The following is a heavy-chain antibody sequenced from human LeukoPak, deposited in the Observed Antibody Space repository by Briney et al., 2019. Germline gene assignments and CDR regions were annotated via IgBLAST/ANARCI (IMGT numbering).Heavy chain of an antibody. CDR2: IWYDGSNK. D-gene: IGHD1-26*01. CDR1: GFTFSSYG. V-gene: IGHV3-33*01. Sequence: PGGSLRLSCAASGFTFSSYGMHWVRQAPGKGLEWVAVIWYDGSNKYYADSVKGRFTISRDNSKNTLYLQMNSLRAEDTAVYYCAREWELLSYYYYGMDAWGQGTTVTVSS. CDR3: AREWELLSYYYYGMDA. J-gene: IGHJ6*02.